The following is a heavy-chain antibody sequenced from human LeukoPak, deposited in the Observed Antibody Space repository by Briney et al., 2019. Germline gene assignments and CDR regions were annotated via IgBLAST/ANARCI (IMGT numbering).Heavy chain of an antibody. V-gene: IGHV3-74*01. D-gene: IGHD4-17*01. CDR1: GFTFSSHW. CDR2: IHSDGSIT. J-gene: IGHJ4*02. CDR3: ARDRTTVTVFDY. Sequence: GGSLRLSCAASGFTFSSHWMHWVRQAPGKGLVWVARIHSDGSITSYADSVEGRFTVSRDNAKNTLYLQMNSLRGDDTAVYYCARDRTTVTVFDYWGQGTLVTVSS.